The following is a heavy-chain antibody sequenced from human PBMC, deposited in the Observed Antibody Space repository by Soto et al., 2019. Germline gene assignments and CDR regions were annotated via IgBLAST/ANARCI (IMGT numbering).Heavy chain of an antibody. J-gene: IGHJ6*02. Sequence: SETLSLTCTVSGGSISSYYWSWIRQPPGKGLEWIGYIYYSGSTNYNPSLKSRVTISVDTSKNQFSLKLSSVTAADTAVYYWAGTANWAYYYGMDVWGQGTTVTVSS. V-gene: IGHV4-59*01. D-gene: IGHD7-27*01. CDR1: GGSISSYY. CDR2: IYYSGST. CDR3: AGTANWAYYYGMDV.